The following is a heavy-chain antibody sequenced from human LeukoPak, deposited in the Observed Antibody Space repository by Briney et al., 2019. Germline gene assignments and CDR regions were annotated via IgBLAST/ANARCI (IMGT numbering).Heavy chain of an antibody. J-gene: IGHJ4*02. Sequence: GGSLSLSRATSGFSFSSYAMSGVRQAPGRGVEGVSAMSSRDDGRYYAASVRGRFTISRDTSKNTLYLQMNSLRAEDTAVYYCAREGGNYYDSSGYYYRLNYFDYWGQGTLVTVSS. CDR1: GFSFSSYA. D-gene: IGHD3-22*01. CDR2: MSSRDDGR. CDR3: AREGGNYYDSSGYYYRLNYFDY. V-gene: IGHV3-23*01.